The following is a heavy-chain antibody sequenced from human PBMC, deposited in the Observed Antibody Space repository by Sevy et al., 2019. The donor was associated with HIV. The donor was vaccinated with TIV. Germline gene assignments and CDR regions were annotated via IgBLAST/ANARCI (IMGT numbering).Heavy chain of an antibody. D-gene: IGHD2-8*02. Sequence: GGSLRLSCAASGFTFSYYGIHWVRQAPGKGLEWVAFITYHGSNKHYADSVKGGFTISRDNSENTLYLQMNSLRAEDTAKDYCARDRKVVLVVYAIPFDAFGIWGQGTLVAVSS. CDR2: ITYHGSNK. J-gene: IGHJ3*02. CDR1: GFTFSYYG. CDR3: ARDRKVVLVVYAIPFDAFGI. V-gene: IGHV3-30*02.